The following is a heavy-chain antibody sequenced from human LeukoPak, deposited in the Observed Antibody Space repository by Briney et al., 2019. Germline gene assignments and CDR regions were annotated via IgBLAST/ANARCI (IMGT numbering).Heavy chain of an antibody. Sequence: GGSLRLSCAASGFTFSRFGMNWVRQAPGKGLEWVSYISSSSSNNIYYADSVKGRFTISRDNAKNSLYLRMNSLRDEDTAVYYCAQKGGADNWGQGTLVTVSS. CDR3: AQKGGADN. J-gene: IGHJ4*02. V-gene: IGHV3-48*02. CDR1: GFTFSRFG. D-gene: IGHD2-15*01. CDR2: ISSSSSNNI.